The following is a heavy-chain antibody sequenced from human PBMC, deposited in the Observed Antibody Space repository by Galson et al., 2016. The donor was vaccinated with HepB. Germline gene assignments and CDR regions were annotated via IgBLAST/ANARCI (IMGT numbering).Heavy chain of an antibody. V-gene: IGHV4-30-4*01. CDR2: VYYSGFP. Sequence: RQPPGKGLEWIGYVYYSGFPYYNPSLKSRVTTSLDTSKNQFSLKLNSVTAADAAVYYCASATTVTTYWYFDLWDRGTLVTVSS. CDR3: ASATTVTTYWYFDL. D-gene: IGHD4-17*01. J-gene: IGHJ2*01.